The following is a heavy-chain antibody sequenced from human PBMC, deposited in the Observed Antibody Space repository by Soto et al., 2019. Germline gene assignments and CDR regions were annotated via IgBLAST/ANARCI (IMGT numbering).Heavy chain of an antibody. V-gene: IGHV1-46*01. CDR3: AGLYHYDSSGYYDY. CDR2: INPSGGRT. Sequence: VSVNGDCKGSGYIFSIYHMHWGRKKKGQGLEWMGIINPSGGRTTYAQKFQGRVTMTRDTSTSTFHMELSSLTSEDTAVYYCAGLYHYDSSGYYDYCGQGTLVTLSS. CDR1: GYIFSIYH. J-gene: IGHJ4*02. D-gene: IGHD3-22*01.